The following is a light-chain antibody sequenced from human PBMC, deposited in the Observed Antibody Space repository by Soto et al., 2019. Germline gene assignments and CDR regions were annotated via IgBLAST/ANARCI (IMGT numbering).Light chain of an antibody. Sequence: EIVLTQSPGTLSLSPGEGATLFCRASQRVSSSSLAWYQQKPGQAPRLLIYGASRRATGIPDRFSGSGSGTDFSLTISRLEPEDCAVYYCHQYGTSPDTFGQGTRLEIK. J-gene: IGKJ5*01. V-gene: IGKV3-20*01. CDR2: GAS. CDR1: QRVSSSS. CDR3: HQYGTSPDT.